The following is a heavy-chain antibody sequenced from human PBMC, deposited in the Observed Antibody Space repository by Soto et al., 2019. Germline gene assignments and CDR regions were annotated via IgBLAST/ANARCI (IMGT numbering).Heavy chain of an antibody. J-gene: IGHJ5*02. Sequence: EVQVVEAGGCWIQPGGSLRLSCAASGFVVSETYMSWVRQAPGRGLQWVSFTYSGGSTYYADSVKGRFTISRDSSRNTLYLPMNSLRVEDTAVYYCARDCGGGSCYPALGAWGQGTLVTVSS. CDR2: TYSGGST. CDR3: ARDCGGGSCYPALGA. CDR1: GFVVSETY. D-gene: IGHD2-15*01. V-gene: IGHV3-53*01.